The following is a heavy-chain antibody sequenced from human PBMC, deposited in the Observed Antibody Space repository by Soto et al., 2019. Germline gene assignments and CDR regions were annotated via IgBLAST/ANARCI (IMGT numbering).Heavy chain of an antibody. V-gene: IGHV4-34*01. D-gene: IGHD3-10*01. J-gene: IGHJ4*02. CDR1: GGSFSGYY. Sequence: QVQLQQWGAGLLKPSETLSLTCAVYGGSFSGYYWSWIRQPPGKGLEWIGEINHSGSTNYNPSLKSRVTISVDTSKNQFSLKLSYVTAADTAVYYCARMVRGVTSFDYWGQGTLVTVSS. CDR2: INHSGST. CDR3: ARMVRGVTSFDY.